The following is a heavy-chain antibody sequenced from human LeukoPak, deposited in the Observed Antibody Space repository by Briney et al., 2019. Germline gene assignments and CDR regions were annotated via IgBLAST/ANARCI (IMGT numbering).Heavy chain of an antibody. CDR3: ARGIDPRADY. V-gene: IGHV4-34*01. CDR1: GGSFSGYY. J-gene: IGHJ4*02. CDR2: INHSGST. Sequence: SETLSLTCAVYGGSFSGYYWSWIRQPPGKGLEWIGEINHSGSTNYNPSLKSRVTISVDTSKNQFSLKLSSVTAADTAVYYCARGIDPRADYWGQGTLVTVSS.